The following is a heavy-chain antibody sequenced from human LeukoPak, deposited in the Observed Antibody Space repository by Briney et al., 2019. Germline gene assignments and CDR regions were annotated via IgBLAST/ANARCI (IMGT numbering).Heavy chain of an antibody. CDR2: IRSKAYGGTT. D-gene: IGHD3-10*01. V-gene: IGHV3-49*04. Sequence: GGSLRLSCTASGFTFGDYGMSWVRQAPGKGLEWVGFIRSKAYGGTTEYAASVKGRFTISRDDSKSIAYLQVNSLKTEDTAVYYCTGSFGELSFFAYWGQGTLVTVSS. J-gene: IGHJ4*02. CDR3: TGSFGELSFFAY. CDR1: GFTFGDYG.